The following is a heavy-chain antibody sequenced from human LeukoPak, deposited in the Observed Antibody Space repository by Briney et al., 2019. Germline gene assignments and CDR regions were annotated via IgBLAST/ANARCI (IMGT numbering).Heavy chain of an antibody. V-gene: IGHV3-48*01. CDR2: ISTGSSTI. J-gene: IGHJ4*02. CDR1: GFTFSRYR. Sequence: GGSLRLSCAASGFTFSRYRMNWVRQAPGKGLEWVSHISTGSSTIYYADSVKGRFTISRDDAKNSLYLQMNSLRAEDTAVYYCARDINTGKFDYWGQGTLVTV. CDR3: ARDINTGKFDY. D-gene: IGHD3-10*01.